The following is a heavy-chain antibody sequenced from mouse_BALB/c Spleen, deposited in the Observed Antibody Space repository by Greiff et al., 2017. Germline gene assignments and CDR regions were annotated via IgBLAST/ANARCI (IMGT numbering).Heavy chain of an antibody. Sequence: QVQLKESGPGLVAPSQSLSITCTVSGFSLTSYDISWIRQPPGKGLEWLGVIWTGGGTNYNSAFMSRLSISKDNSKSQVFLKMNSLQTDDTAIYYCVRDPLLLRLHAMDYWGQGTSVTVSS. CDR1: GFSLTSYD. CDR2: IWTGGGT. J-gene: IGHJ4*01. V-gene: IGHV2-9-2*01. D-gene: IGHD1-2*01. CDR3: VRDPLLLRLHAMDY.